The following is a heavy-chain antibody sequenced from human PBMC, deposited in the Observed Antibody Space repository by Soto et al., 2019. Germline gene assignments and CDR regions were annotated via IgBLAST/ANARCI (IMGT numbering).Heavy chain of an antibody. V-gene: IGHV4-4*07. CDR2: VHTSGST. D-gene: IGHD6-25*01. J-gene: IGHJ5*02. Sequence: PSETLSLTCTVSGDSISSYFWSWIRQPAGKGLEWIGRVHTSGSTTYNPSLKSRVTMSVDTSKSQFSLKLTSVTAADTAVYYCAREKAAASTGWLDPCGQGTLVTVSS. CDR1: GDSISSYF. CDR3: AREKAAASTGWLDP.